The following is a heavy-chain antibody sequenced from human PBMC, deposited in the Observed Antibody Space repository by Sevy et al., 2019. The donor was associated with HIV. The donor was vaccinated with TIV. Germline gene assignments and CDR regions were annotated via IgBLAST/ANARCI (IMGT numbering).Heavy chain of an antibody. J-gene: IGHJ4*02. CDR3: AREAQGGDAGY. CDR2: INPNNGGT. Sequence: ASVKVSCKASGYTFTGYYIHWLRQAPGQGLEWVGWINPNNGGTKYAQKFQGRVTMTRDTSINTAYMELSRLKSDDTAVYDCAREAQGGDAGYWGQGTLVTVSS. V-gene: IGHV1-2*02. D-gene: IGHD3-16*01. CDR1: GYTFTGYY.